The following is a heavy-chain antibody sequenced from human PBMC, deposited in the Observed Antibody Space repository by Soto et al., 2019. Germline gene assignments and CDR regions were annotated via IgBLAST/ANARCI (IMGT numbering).Heavy chain of an antibody. CDR1: GDTFSSYA. Sequence: ASVKVSCKTSGDTFSSYAISWVRQAPGQGLEWMGGIIPILGTPSYAQKFQGRVTITADKSTSTAYMELSSLRSEDTAVYYCASQRPRYDRTGYYRTDYWGQGTLVTVSS. J-gene: IGHJ4*02. CDR2: IIPILGTP. V-gene: IGHV1-69*10. D-gene: IGHD3-22*01. CDR3: ASQRPRYDRTGYYRTDY.